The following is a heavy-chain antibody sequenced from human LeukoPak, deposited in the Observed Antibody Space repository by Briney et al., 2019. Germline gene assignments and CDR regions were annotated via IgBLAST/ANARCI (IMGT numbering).Heavy chain of an antibody. CDR1: GFIFSSYW. D-gene: IGHD2-15*01. Sequence: PGGSLRLSCAASGFIFSSYWMSWVRQAPGKGLEWVANIKQDGSQKYYVDSVKGRFIISRDNAKNSLYLQMNSLRVEDTAIYYCAREGYCSGGSCYYDHWGQGTLVTVSS. V-gene: IGHV3-7*01. CDR3: AREGYCSGGSCYYDH. J-gene: IGHJ4*02. CDR2: IKQDGSQK.